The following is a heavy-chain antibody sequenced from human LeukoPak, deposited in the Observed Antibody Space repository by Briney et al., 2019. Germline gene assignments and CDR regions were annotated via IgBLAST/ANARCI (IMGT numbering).Heavy chain of an antibody. V-gene: IGHV3-21*04. CDR2: ISSSSSYI. D-gene: IGHD3-22*01. J-gene: IGHJ4*02. CDR1: GFTFSSYS. Sequence: GGSLRLSCAASGFTFSSYSMNWVRQAPGKGLEWVSSISSSSSYIYYADSVKGRFTISRANAKNSLYLQMNSLRAEDTAVYYCARHPNYYDSSGYYKGFDCWGQGTLVTVSS. CDR3: ARHPNYYDSSGYYKGFDC.